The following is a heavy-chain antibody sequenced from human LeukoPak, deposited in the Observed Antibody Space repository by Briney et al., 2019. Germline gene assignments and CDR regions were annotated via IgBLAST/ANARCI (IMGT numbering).Heavy chain of an antibody. CDR1: GFTFSNAW. D-gene: IGHD5-18*01. V-gene: IGHV3-15*01. CDR3: TTGDTAMVDGNYFDY. Sequence: PGGSLRLSCAASGFTFSNAWMSWVRQAPGKGLEWVGRIKRKTDGGTTDYAAPVKGRFTISRDDSKNTLYLQMNSLKTEDTAVYYCTTGDTAMVDGNYFDYWGQGTLVTVSS. CDR2: IKRKTDGGTT. J-gene: IGHJ4*02.